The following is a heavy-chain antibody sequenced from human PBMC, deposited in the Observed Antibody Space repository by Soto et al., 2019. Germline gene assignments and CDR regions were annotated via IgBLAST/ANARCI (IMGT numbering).Heavy chain of an antibody. Sequence: EEQLLESGGGLVQPGGSLRLSCEASGFSFSSYGMSWVRQAPGKGLEWVSGISGGGDSTYYADSVKGRFTISRDKSKNTLYLQMNSLRAEDTAVYYCARGQDDYGDSDVWFDPWGQGTLVSVSS. D-gene: IGHD4-17*01. V-gene: IGHV3-23*01. CDR2: ISGGGDST. J-gene: IGHJ5*02. CDR1: GFSFSSYG. CDR3: ARGQDDYGDSDVWFDP.